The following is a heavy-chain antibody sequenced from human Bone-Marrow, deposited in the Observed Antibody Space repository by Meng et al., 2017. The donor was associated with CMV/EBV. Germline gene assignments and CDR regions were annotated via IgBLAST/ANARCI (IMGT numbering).Heavy chain of an antibody. CDR3: ARSSDITGCLDY. CDR1: GGSISSRNYY. V-gene: IGHV4-39*07. Sequence: SETLSLTCTVSGGSISSRNYYWGWIRQPPGKGLELIGSIHYRGSTYCNPSLKSRVTISVDTSKDQFSLKLSSVTAADAAVYFCARSSDITGCLDYWGQGTLVTVSS. D-gene: IGHD3-10*01. CDR2: IHYRGST. J-gene: IGHJ4*02.